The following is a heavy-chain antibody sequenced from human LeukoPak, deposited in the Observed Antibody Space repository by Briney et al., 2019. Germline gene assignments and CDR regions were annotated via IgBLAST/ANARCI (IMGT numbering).Heavy chain of an antibody. D-gene: IGHD3-3*01. CDR3: ARAITIFDYYYMDV. CDR1: GDTFTTYD. CDR2: MNPKSGNT. V-gene: IGHV1-8*01. Sequence: ASVKVSCNISGDTFTTYDINWVRQATGQGLEWMGWMNPKSGNTVYAQKFQGRLSLTRDISISTAYMELSSLRSEDTAVYFCARAITIFDYYYMDVWGKGTTVTVSS. J-gene: IGHJ6*03.